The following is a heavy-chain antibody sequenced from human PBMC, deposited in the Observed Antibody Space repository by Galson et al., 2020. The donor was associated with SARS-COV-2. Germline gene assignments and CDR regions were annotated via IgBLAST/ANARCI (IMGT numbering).Heavy chain of an antibody. CDR3: ARDLSAVAGPFDY. J-gene: IGHJ4*02. CDR1: GFTFSSYA. Sequence: ETGGSLRLSCAASGFTFSSYAMHWVRPAPGKGLEWVAVISYAGSNKNYADPVKGRFTISRDNSKNTLYLQMNSLGAEDTAVYYCARDLSAVAGPFDYWGQGTLVTVSS. CDR2: ISYAGSNK. V-gene: IGHV3-30-3*01. D-gene: IGHD6-19*01.